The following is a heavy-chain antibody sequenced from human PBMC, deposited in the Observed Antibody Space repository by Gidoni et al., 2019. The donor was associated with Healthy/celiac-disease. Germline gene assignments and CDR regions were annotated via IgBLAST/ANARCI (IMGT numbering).Heavy chain of an antibody. CDR2: ISGSGGST. CDR3: AKDNWKGGTWIQLLDYFDY. CDR1: GFTFSRYA. J-gene: IGHJ4*02. D-gene: IGHD5-18*01. Sequence: EVQLLESGGGCVQPGGSLRLPCAASGFTFSRYAMSWVRQAPGKGLEWVSAISGSGGSTYYADSVKGRFTISRDYSKNTLYLQMNSLRAEDTAVYYCAKDNWKGGTWIQLLDYFDYWGQGTLVTVSS. V-gene: IGHV3-23*01.